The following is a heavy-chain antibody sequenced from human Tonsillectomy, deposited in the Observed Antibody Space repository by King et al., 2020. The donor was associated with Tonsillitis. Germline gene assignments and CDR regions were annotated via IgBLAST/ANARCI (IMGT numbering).Heavy chain of an antibody. D-gene: IGHD1/OR15-1a*01. J-gene: IGHJ4*02. CDR2: ISSSSSYI. CDR3: ARGGTRGYLFDY. CDR1: GFTFSSYI. V-gene: IGHV3-21*01. Sequence: VQLVESGGGLVKPGGSLRLSCAASGFTFSSYIMNWVRQPPGKGLEWVSSISSSSSYIYYADSVKGRFTISRDNAKNSLYLQMNSLRAEDKAVYYCARGGTRGYLFDYWGQGTLVTVSS.